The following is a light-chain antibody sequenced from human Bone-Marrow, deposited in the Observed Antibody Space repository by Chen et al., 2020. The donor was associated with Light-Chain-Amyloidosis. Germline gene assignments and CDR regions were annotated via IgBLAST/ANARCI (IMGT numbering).Light chain of an antibody. J-gene: IGLJ3*02. V-gene: IGLV4-69*01. CDR2: LNSDGSH. CDR1: SGHSNYA. Sequence: QLVVTQSPSASASLGASVKLTCTLSSGHSNYAVAWHQQQPEKGPRYLMKLNSDGSHNKGDGIPDRFSGSSSGAERYLTISSLQSEDEADYFCQTGGTGIQVFGGGTKLTVL. CDR3: QTGGTGIQV.